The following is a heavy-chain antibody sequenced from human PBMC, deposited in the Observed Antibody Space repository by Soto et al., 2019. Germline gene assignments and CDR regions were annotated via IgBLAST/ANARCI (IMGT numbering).Heavy chain of an antibody. V-gene: IGHV4-39*01. Sequence: SETLSLTCTVSGGAIRGSSFFWGWIRQPPGKGLVWIGSTYYSGSTYYNPSLKSRVTISVDTSKNEFSLKVSSVTAADTAVYYCARHVVVMEDHYFYDMDVWGQGTTVTVSS. J-gene: IGHJ6*02. CDR2: TYYSGST. CDR1: GGAIRGSSFF. D-gene: IGHD2-15*01. CDR3: ARHVVVMEDHYFYDMDV.